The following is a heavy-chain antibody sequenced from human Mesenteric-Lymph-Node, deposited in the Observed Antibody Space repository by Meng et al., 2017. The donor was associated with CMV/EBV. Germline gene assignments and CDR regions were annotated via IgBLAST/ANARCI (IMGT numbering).Heavy chain of an antibody. J-gene: IGHJ4*02. V-gene: IGHV3-73*01. CDR3: ISRWGGYAIVDH. D-gene: IGHD6-19*01. CDR2: IGSKPNNHAT. Sequence: GGSLRLSCAGSGFSFGNSDMHWVRQAYGKGLEWVARIGSKPNNHATAYAASVKGRFTISREDSRNTAYLQMNSLKIDDTAVYYCISRWGGYAIVDHWGQGSLVTVSS. CDR1: GFSFGNSD.